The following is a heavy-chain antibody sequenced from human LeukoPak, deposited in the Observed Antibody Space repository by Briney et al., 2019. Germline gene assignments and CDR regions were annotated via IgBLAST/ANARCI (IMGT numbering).Heavy chain of an antibody. CDR3: AKRDGYNSGPFDY. CDR1: GFTFSSYA. J-gene: IGHJ4*02. D-gene: IGHD5-24*01. CDR2: IQSDGSDQ. Sequence: GGSLRLSCAASGFTFSSYAMHWVRQAPGKGLEWVAFIQSDGSDQYYADSVKGRLSISRDNSKNTLYLQMNSLRTEDTAAYYCAKRDGYNSGPFDYWGQGTLVTVSS. V-gene: IGHV3-30*02.